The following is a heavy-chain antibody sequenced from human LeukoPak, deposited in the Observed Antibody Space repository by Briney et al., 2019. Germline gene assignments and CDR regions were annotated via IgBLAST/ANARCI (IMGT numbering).Heavy chain of an antibody. J-gene: IGHJ4*02. V-gene: IGHV3-53*01. Sequence: TGGSLRLSCAASGFTVSGHPMSWVRQAPGKGLEWAPVIYRGGNTYYADSVKGRFTISRDNAKNSLYLQMNSLRTEDTAVYYCARGDYYGSTGYYPSDYWGQGTLVTVSS. CDR3: ARGDYYGSTGYYPSDY. D-gene: IGHD3-22*01. CDR2: IYRGGNT. CDR1: GFTVSGHP.